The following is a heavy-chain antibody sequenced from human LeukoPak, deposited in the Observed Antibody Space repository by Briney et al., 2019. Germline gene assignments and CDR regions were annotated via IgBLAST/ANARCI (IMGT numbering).Heavy chain of an antibody. J-gene: IGHJ4*02. Sequence: GGSLRLSCAASGFTFSSYSMNWVRQAPGKGPEWVSSISSSSSYIYYADSVKGRLTISRDNAKNSLYLQMNSLRAEDTAVYYCAREAVAGPFDYWGQGTLVTVSS. CDR1: GFTFSSYS. V-gene: IGHV3-21*01. D-gene: IGHD6-19*01. CDR3: AREAVAGPFDY. CDR2: ISSSSSYI.